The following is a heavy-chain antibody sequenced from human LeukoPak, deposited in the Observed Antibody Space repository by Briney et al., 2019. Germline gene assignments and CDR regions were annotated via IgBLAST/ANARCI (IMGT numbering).Heavy chain of an antibody. CDR2: IYHSGST. V-gene: IGHV4-38-2*02. Sequence: SETLSLTCTVSGYSISSGYYWGWIRPPPGKGLEWIGIIYHSGSTYYNPSLKSRVTISVDTSKNQFSLKLSSVTAADTAVYYCARDPPYDILTQERNFDYWGQGTLVTVSS. CDR1: GYSISSGYY. D-gene: IGHD3-9*01. CDR3: ARDPPYDILTQERNFDY. J-gene: IGHJ4*02.